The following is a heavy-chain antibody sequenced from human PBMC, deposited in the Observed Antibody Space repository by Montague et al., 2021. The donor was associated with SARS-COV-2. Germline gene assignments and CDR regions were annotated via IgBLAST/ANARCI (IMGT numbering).Heavy chain of an antibody. V-gene: IGHV4-39*01. J-gene: IGHJ4*02. D-gene: IGHD2-21*02. CDR2: IHYIGNT. CDR3: ARLLPDGTVVATDIPFDS. CDR1: GGSISSSSYY. Sequence: SETLSLTCTVSGGSISSSSYYWGWIRQPPGKGLEWIGSIHYIGNTYYNPSLEGRVTISVDTSENQFSLKLRSVIAADTAVHYCARLLPDGTVVATDIPFDSWGQGTLVTVSS.